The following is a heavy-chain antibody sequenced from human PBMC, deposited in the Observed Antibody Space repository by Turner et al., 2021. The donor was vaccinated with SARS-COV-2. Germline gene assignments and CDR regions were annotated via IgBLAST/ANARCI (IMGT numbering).Heavy chain of an antibody. CDR2: RWYDGSNK. V-gene: IGHV3-33*01. D-gene: IGHD3-22*01. J-gene: IGHJ4*02. CDR3: AGDSDSSGLLPHFDY. CDR1: GFTFSSYG. Sequence: QVQLVESGGGVVQPGRSLRLSCAASGFTFSSYGMHWVRQAPGKGLEWVAVRWYDGSNKYYADSVKGRLTISRDNSKNTLYLQMNSLRAEDTAVYYCAGDSDSSGLLPHFDYWGQGTLVTVSS.